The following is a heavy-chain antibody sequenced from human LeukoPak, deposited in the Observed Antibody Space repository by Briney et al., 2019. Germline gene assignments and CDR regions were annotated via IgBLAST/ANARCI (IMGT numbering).Heavy chain of an antibody. CDR1: GGSFSGYY. V-gene: IGHV4-34*01. D-gene: IGHD2-2*01. CDR2: INHSGST. J-gene: IGHJ5*02. CDR3: ARHPYCSSTSCPDNWFDP. Sequence: PSETLSLTCAVYGGSFSGYYWSWIRQPPGKGLEWIGEINHSGSTNYNPSLKSRVTISVDTSKNQFSLKLSSVTAADTAVYYCARHPYCSSTSCPDNWFDPWGQGTLVTVSS.